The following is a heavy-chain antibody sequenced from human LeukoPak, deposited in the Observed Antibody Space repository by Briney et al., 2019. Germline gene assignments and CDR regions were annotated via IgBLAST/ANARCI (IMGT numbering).Heavy chain of an antibody. D-gene: IGHD2-2*01. Sequence: GRSLRLSCATSGFTFSSYAMHWVRQAPGKGLEWVAVVSYDGSNKFYEDSVKGRFTISRDNSKNTLYLQMNSLRAEDTAVYFCARVRCSSAACNFAAMDVWGQGTTVTVSS. CDR1: GFTFSSYA. V-gene: IGHV3-30-3*01. CDR2: VSYDGSNK. CDR3: ARVRCSSAACNFAAMDV. J-gene: IGHJ6*02.